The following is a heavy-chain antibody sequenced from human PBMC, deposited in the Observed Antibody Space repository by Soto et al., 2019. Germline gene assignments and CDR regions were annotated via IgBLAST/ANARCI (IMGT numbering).Heavy chain of an antibody. D-gene: IGHD2-21*02. CDR1: GFTFSSYS. CDR3: ARAGGGGNSDAFDI. Sequence: GGSLRLSCAASGFTFSSYSMHWVRQAPGKGLEWVAVISYDGRNKYYADYVKGRFTISRDNSKNTLYLQLNSLRAEDTAVYYCARAGGGGNSDAFDIWGQGTMVTVSS. CDR2: ISYDGRNK. J-gene: IGHJ3*02. V-gene: IGHV3-30*04.